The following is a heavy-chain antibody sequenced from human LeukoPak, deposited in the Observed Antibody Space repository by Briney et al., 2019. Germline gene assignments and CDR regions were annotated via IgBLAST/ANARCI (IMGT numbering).Heavy chain of an antibody. V-gene: IGHV3-23*01. J-gene: IGHJ4*02. CDR1: GFIFRNYG. Sequence: GGSLRLSCAASGFIFRNYGMNWVRQAPGKGLEWVSGISPGGDKPYYADSVKGRFTISRDNSKNTLYLQMNSLRAEDTAVYYCANALYDFWSGYYTAVSIDYWGQGTLVTVSS. CDR3: ANALYDFWSGYYTAVSIDY. CDR2: ISPGGDKP. D-gene: IGHD3-3*01.